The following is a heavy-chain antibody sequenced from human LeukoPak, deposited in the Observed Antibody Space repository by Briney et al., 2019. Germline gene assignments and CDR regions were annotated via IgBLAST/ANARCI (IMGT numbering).Heavy chain of an antibody. CDR2: INWNGGST. D-gene: IGHD2-2*01. CDR3: ARHTGYCSSTSCSRAFDY. Sequence: PGGSLRLSCAASGYTFDDYGMSWVRQAPGKGLEWVSGINWNGGSTGYADSVKGRFTNSRDNAKNSMYLQMNSLRAEDTALYYCARHTGYCSSTSCSRAFDYWGQGTLVTVSS. V-gene: IGHV3-20*04. CDR1: GYTFDDYG. J-gene: IGHJ4*02.